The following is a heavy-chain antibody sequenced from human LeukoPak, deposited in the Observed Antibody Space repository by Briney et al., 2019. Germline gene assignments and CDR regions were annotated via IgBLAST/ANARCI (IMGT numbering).Heavy chain of an antibody. CDR2: IYYSGST. Sequence: ASETLSLTCTVSGGSISSSSYYWGWIRQPPGKGLEWIGYIYYSGSTYYNPSLKSRVTISVDTSKNQFSLKLSSVTAADTAVYYCARDGLSGYVYDYWGQGTLVTVSS. V-gene: IGHV4-30-4*08. CDR3: ARDGLSGYVYDY. CDR1: GGSISSSSYY. D-gene: IGHD5-12*01. J-gene: IGHJ4*02.